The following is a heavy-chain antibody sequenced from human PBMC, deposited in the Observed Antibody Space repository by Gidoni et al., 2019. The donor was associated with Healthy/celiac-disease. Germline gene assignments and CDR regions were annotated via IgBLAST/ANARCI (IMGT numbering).Heavy chain of an antibody. CDR1: GFTFSSYS. J-gene: IGHJ2*01. D-gene: IGHD4-17*01. V-gene: IGHV3-21*01. Sequence: EVQLVESGGGLVKPGGSLRLSCAASGFTFSSYSMNGVRQAPGKGLGWVSAISSSSRYIYYADSVKGRFTISRDNAKNSLYLQMNSLRAEDTAVYYCARDTVTTRYWYFDLWGRGTLVTVSS. CDR3: ARDTVTTRYWYFDL. CDR2: ISSSSRYI.